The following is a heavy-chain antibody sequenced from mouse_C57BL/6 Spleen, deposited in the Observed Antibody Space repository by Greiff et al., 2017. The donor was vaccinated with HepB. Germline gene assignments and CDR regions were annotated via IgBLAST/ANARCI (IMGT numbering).Heavy chain of an antibody. J-gene: IGHJ2*01. V-gene: IGHV5-17*01. D-gene: IGHD1-1*01. CDR2: ISSGSSTI. Sequence: EVMLVESGGGLVKPGGSLKLSCAASGFTFSDYGMHWVRQAPEKGLEWVAYISSGSSTIYYADTVKGRFTISRDNAKNTLFLQMTSLRSEDTAMYYCAKSYYYGSSQYYFDYWGQGTTLTVSS. CDR3: AKSYYYGSSQYYFDY. CDR1: GFTFSDYG.